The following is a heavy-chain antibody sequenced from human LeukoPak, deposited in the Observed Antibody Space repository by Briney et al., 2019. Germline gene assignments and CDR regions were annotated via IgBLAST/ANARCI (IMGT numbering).Heavy chain of an antibody. CDR3: ARKKGYDYVWGSLYYFDY. CDR2: INHSGST. Sequence: SETLSLTCAVYGGSFSGYYWSWIRQPPGKGLEWIGEINHSGSTNYNPSLKSRVTISVDTSKNQFSLKLSSVTAADTAVYYCARKKGYDYVWGSLYYFDYWGQGTLVTVSS. D-gene: IGHD3-16*01. CDR1: GGSFSGYY. V-gene: IGHV4-34*01. J-gene: IGHJ4*02.